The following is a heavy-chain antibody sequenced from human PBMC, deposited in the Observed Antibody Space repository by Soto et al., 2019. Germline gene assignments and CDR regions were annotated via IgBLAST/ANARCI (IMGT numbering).Heavy chain of an antibody. CDR1: GYTFTNSG. CDR2: ISTDNGNT. V-gene: IGHV1-18*01. J-gene: IGHJ6*02. Sequence: QVQLVQSGAEVKKPGASVKVSCKASGYTFTNSGISWVRQAPGQGLEWMGWISTDNGNTNYAQHLQGRVSMTTDTSTSTAYRDLRSLRSDDTAVYYCARDQGITTVGVYSMYYYGMDVWGQGTTVTVSS. D-gene: IGHD3-3*01. CDR3: ARDQGITTVGVYSMYYYGMDV.